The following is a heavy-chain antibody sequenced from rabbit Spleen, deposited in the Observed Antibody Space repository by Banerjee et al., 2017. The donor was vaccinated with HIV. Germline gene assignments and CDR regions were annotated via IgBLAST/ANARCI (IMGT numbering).Heavy chain of an antibody. CDR1: GFSFSSSYW. V-gene: IGHV1S45*01. CDR2: IDTTSGNA. J-gene: IGHJ6*01. Sequence: QEQLVESGGGLVQPEGSLTLTCTASGFSFSSSYWMCWVRQAPGKGLELIGCIDTTSGNACYASWVKGRFTISKTSSTAEPLITTMTVADTATSYCSADAVTSFMSYGLNFWGPGTLVTVS. D-gene: IGHD6-1*01. CDR3: SADAVTSFMSYGLNF.